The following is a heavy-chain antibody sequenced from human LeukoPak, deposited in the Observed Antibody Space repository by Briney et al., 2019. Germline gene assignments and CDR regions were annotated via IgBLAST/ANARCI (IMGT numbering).Heavy chain of an antibody. D-gene: IGHD6-19*01. CDR3: AREAAGYSSGWPDY. J-gene: IGHJ4*02. CDR2: ISSSGTTI. Sequence: GGSRRLSCAASGFTFSSYEMNWVRQAPGKGLEWVSYISSSGTTIYYADSVNGRFTISRDNAKNALYLQMNSLRAEDTAVYYCAREAAGYSSGWPDYWGQGTLVTVSS. CDR1: GFTFSSYE. V-gene: IGHV3-48*03.